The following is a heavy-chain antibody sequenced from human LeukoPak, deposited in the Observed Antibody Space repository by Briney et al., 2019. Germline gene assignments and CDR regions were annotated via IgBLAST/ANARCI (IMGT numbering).Heavy chain of an antibody. CDR1: GGSISSYY. CDR3: ARLRRGVGRNFGAGNYYDSSGYRYRYYYYMDV. D-gene: IGHD3-22*01. V-gene: IGHV4-59*12. Sequence: SETLSLTCTVSGGSISSYYWSWIRQPPGKGLEWIGYIYYSGSTNYNPSLKSRVTISVDTSKNQFSLKLSSVTAADTAVYYCARLRRGVGRNFGAGNYYDSSGYRYRYYYYMDVWGKGTTVTISS. CDR2: IYYSGST. J-gene: IGHJ6*03.